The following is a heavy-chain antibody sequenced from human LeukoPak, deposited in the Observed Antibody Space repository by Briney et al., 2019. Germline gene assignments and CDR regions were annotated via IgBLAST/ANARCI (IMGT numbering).Heavy chain of an antibody. D-gene: IGHD2-21*02. V-gene: IGHV3-48*03. Sequence: PGGSLRLPCAPSGFTFSNYEMNWVRQAPGKGLEWVSFISSSGSTIYYADSVKGRFTLSRDNAKNSLYLQMNSLRAEDTAVYYCARSHIVVVTATPHYGMDVWGQGTTVTVSS. CDR1: GFTFSNYE. CDR2: ISSSGSTI. J-gene: IGHJ6*02. CDR3: ARSHIVVVTATPHYGMDV.